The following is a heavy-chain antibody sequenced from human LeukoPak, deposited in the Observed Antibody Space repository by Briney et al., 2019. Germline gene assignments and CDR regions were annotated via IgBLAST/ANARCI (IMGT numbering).Heavy chain of an antibody. J-gene: IGHJ4*02. CDR2: ISAYNGNT. CDR1: GYTFTSYG. Sequence: ASVTESCKASGYTFTSYGISWVRQAPGQGLEWMGWISAYNGNTNYAQKLQGRVTMTTDTSTSKAYMELRSLRSDDTAVYYRARAGWELQSTFDYWGQGTLVTVSS. D-gene: IGHD1-26*01. CDR3: ARAGWELQSTFDY. V-gene: IGHV1-18*01.